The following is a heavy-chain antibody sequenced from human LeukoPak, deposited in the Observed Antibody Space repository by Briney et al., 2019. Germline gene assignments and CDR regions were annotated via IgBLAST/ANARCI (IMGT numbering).Heavy chain of an antibody. Sequence: PSETLSLTCTVSGGSINTYWGWIRQPPGRGLEWIGHIYYSGSTKYSPSLKSRVTMSVDTSKNQFSLTLSSVTAADTAVCYCARAFVRGVSSYYFYMDVWGKGATVTISS. J-gene: IGHJ6*03. D-gene: IGHD3-10*01. V-gene: IGHV4-59*01. CDR1: GGSINTY. CDR3: ARAFVRGVSSYYFYMDV. CDR2: IYYSGST.